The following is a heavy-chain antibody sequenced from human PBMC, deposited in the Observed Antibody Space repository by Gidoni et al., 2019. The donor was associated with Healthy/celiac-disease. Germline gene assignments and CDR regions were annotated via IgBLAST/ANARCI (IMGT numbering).Heavy chain of an antibody. CDR1: GGTVSSYA. J-gene: IGHJ4*02. CDR3: ARVGFGYSSSWSYYFDY. V-gene: IGHV1-69*01. D-gene: IGHD6-13*01. Sequence: QVQLVQAGAEVKKPGCAVKDSCKAAGGTVSSYAISWVRQAPGQGLEWLGGIIPIFGTATYAQKFPGRVTITADESTSTAYLELSSLSSEATAVYYCARVGFGYSSSWSYYFDYWGQGTLVTVSS. CDR2: IIPIFGTA.